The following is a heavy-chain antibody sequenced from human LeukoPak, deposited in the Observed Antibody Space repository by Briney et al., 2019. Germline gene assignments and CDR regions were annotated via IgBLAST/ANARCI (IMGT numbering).Heavy chain of an antibody. CDR1: GYTFTGYY. D-gene: IGHD2-8*01. CDR2: INPNSGGT. V-gene: IGHV1-2*02. Sequence: ASVKVSCKASGYTFTGYYMHWVRQAPGQGLEWMGWINPNSGGTNYAPKFQGRVTMTRDTSISTAYMELSRLRSDDTAVYYCAREGYFTNGVCYSSYYFDYWGQGTLVTVSS. J-gene: IGHJ4*02. CDR3: AREGYFTNGVCYSSYYFDY.